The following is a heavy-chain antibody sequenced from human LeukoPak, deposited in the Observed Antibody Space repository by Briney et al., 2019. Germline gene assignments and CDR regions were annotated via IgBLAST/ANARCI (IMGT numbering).Heavy chain of an antibody. V-gene: IGHV3-30-3*01. Sequence: GRSLRLSCAASGFTFSSYAMHWVRQAPGKGLEWVAVISYDGSNKYYADSVKGRFTISRDNSKNTLYLQMNSLRAEDTAVHYCASLLWSGHTPYTLDVWGKGTTVTVSS. J-gene: IGHJ6*04. D-gene: IGHD3-3*01. CDR3: ASLLWSGHTPYTLDV. CDR1: GFTFSSYA. CDR2: ISYDGSNK.